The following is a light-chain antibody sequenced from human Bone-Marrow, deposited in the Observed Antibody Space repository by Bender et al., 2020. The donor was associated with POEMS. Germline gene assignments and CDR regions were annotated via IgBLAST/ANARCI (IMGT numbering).Light chain of an antibody. Sequence: QSALTPPASVSGSPGQSITISCTGSSFNTGSGYDINWYQHLPGTAPKLLIYGYNTRPSSVPDRFSGSKSGTSASLAITGLQAEEEGDYYCQSYDNSLSGWVFGGGTKLTVL. J-gene: IGLJ3*02. CDR1: SFNTGSGYD. V-gene: IGLV1-40*01. CDR2: GYN. CDR3: QSYDNSLSGWV.